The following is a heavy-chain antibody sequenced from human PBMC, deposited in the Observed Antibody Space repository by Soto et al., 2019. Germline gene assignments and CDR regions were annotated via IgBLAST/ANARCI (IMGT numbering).Heavy chain of an antibody. CDR1: GGSFIGYY. CDR2: INHSGST. Sequence: QVQLQQWGAGLLKPSEPLSLTCAVYGGSFIGYYWSWVRQPPGKGLEWIGEINHSGSTNYNPSLKSRVTISVDTSKNQFSLKVSSVAAADTAVYFCARLPRPSSGWYSFAYWGQGTLVTVSS. CDR3: ARLPRPSSGWYSFAY. D-gene: IGHD6-19*01. J-gene: IGHJ4*02. V-gene: IGHV4-34*01.